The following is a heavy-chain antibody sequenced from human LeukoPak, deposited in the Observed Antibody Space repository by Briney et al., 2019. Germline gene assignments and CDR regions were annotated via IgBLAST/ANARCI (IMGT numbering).Heavy chain of an antibody. V-gene: IGHV1-2*02. J-gene: IGHJ5*02. Sequence: ASVRVSCKASGDTFTGYYIHWVRQAPGQGLEWMGWINPKSGGTNYAQHFQGRVTLTRDTSITTAYMEVIRLRSDDTAVYYCAREPLLGELSLLNWFDPWGQGTLVTVSS. CDR3: AREPLLGELSLLNWFDP. CDR2: INPKSGGT. CDR1: GDTFTGYY. D-gene: IGHD3-16*02.